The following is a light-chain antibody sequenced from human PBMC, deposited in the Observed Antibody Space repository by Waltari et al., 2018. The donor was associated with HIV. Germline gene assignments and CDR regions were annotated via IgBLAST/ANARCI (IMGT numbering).Light chain of an antibody. Sequence: EIVLTQSPAILSVSPGETATLSCRVSQSVQEFLAWYQRRPGQVPRLVVYDASKRAAGVPDRFSGSGFGTDFTLTISGLEPEDVAFYYCQHRTTWPPTFGGGTRVEIE. CDR1: QSVQEF. V-gene: IGKV3-11*01. CDR3: QHRTTWPPT. CDR2: DAS. J-gene: IGKJ4*01.